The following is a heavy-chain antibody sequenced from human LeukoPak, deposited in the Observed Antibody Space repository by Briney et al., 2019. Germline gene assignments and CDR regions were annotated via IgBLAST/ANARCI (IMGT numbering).Heavy chain of an antibody. CDR3: AREEGGNYFDA. CDR2: IGSSGTTI. D-gene: IGHD1-26*01. V-gene: IGHV3-48*03. Sequence: PGGSLRLSCAASGFTFSNSAMNWVRQAPGKGLEWVSYIGSSGTTIYYADSVKGRFTISRDNAKNSLYLQMNSLRAEDTAVYYCAREEGGNYFDAWGQGTLVTVSS. CDR1: GFTFSNSA. J-gene: IGHJ4*02.